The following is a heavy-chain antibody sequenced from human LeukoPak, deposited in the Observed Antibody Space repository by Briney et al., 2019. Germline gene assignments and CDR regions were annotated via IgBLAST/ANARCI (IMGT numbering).Heavy chain of an antibody. Sequence: ASVKISCKVSGYTFTDYYMHWVQQAPGKGLEWMGLVDPEDGETIYAEKFQGRVTITADTSIDTAYMELSSLRSEDTAVYYCATVDDILTGYSTTDYWGQGTLVTVSS. CDR1: GYTFTDYY. CDR3: ATVDDILTGYSTTDY. J-gene: IGHJ4*02. V-gene: IGHV1-69-2*01. D-gene: IGHD3-9*01. CDR2: VDPEDGET.